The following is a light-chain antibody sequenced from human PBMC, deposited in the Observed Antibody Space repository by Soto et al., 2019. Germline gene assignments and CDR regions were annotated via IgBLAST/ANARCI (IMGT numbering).Light chain of an antibody. J-gene: IGLJ1*01. V-gene: IGLV1-51*01. CDR1: GSNVGTYS. Sequence: QSVLTQPPSVSAAAGQKVTISCSGSGSNVGTYSVSWYQHLPGTAPKLLIYDSTTRPSGIPDRFSGSKSGTSATLGITGLQTGDEAEYYCGVWDRSLTTYVFGPGTKVTVL. CDR3: GVWDRSLTTYV. CDR2: DST.